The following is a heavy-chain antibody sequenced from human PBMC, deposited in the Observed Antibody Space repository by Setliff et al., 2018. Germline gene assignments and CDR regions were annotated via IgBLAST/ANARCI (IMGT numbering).Heavy chain of an antibody. V-gene: IGHV3-7*01. CDR1: GFTFSTYW. Sequence: LRLSCAASGFTFSTYWMSWVRQAPGKGLEWVANIHQDGSERHYVDSVKGRFTISRDNAKNSLFLQMNILEVEDTAVYYCVRDWASGDDHWGRGTLVTVSS. CDR2: IHQDGSER. CDR3: VRDWASGDDH. D-gene: IGHD3-10*01. J-gene: IGHJ4*02.